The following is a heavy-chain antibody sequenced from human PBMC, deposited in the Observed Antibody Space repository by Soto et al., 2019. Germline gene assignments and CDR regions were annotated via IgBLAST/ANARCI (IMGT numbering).Heavy chain of an antibody. Sequence: PWGSLRLSCSASVFTFSDYYMSWIRQAPGKGLEWVSYISSSGSTIYYADSVKGRFTISRDNAKNSLYLQMNSLRAEDTAVYYCARDEHVIAAAGYYFDYWGQGTLVTVSS. CDR3: ARDEHVIAAAGYYFDY. V-gene: IGHV3-11*01. D-gene: IGHD6-13*01. J-gene: IGHJ4*02. CDR1: VFTFSDYY. CDR2: ISSSGSTI.